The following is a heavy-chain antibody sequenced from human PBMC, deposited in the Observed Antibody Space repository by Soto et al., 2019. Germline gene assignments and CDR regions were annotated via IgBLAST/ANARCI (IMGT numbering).Heavy chain of an antibody. V-gene: IGHV2-5*02. CDR1: GFSLSTSGVG. D-gene: IGHD1-26*01. CDR3: AHRRGAPGYFDY. CDR2: IYWDDDK. J-gene: IGHJ4*02. Sequence: QITLKESGPTLVKPTQTLTLTCTFSGFSLSTSGVGVGWIRQPPGKALEWLALIYWDDDKRYSPSLKSRLTITKDTSKNQVVLTMTNMDPVDTATYSGAHRRGAPGYFDYWGQGTLVTVSS.